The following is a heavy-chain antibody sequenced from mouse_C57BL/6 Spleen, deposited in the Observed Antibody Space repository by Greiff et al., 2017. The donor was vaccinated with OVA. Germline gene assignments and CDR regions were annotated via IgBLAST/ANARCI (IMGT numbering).Heavy chain of an antibody. CDR1: GYTFTDYY. Sequence: VQLKQSGPVLVKPGASVKMSCKASGYTFTDYYMNWVKQSHGKSLEWIGVINPYNGGTSYNQKFKGKATLTVDKSSSTAYMELNSLTSEDSAVYSCARRLGLGENYFDYWGQGTTLTVSS. CDR2: INPYNGGT. J-gene: IGHJ2*01. V-gene: IGHV1-19*01. CDR3: ARRLGLGENYFDY. D-gene: IGHD4-1*01.